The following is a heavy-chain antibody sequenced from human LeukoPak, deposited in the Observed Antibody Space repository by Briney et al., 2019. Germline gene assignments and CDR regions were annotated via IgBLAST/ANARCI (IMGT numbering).Heavy chain of an antibody. CDR3: ARVARNWNHAV. V-gene: IGHV4-30-2*01. CDR2: IYHSGST. CDR1: GGSISSSSYY. D-gene: IGHD1-14*01. Sequence: PSETLSLTCTVSGGSISSSSYYWGWIRQPPGKGLEWIGYIYHSGSTYYNPSLKSRVTISVDRSKNQFSLKLSSVTAADTAVYYCARVARNWNHAVWGKGTTVTVSS. J-gene: IGHJ6*04.